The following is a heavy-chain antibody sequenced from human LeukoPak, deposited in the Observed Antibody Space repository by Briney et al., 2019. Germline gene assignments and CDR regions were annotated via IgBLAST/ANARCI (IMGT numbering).Heavy chain of an antibody. CDR2: ITNSGDST. V-gene: IGHV3-23*01. CDR3: AKDGDCTNGVCSPLDFDY. D-gene: IGHD2-8*01. Sequence: PGGSLRLSCSASGFSFSDFSMSWIRQRPGRGLEWISYITNSGDSTFYADSVKGRFTISRDNSKNTLYLQMNSLRAEDTAVYYCAKDGDCTNGVCSPLDFDYWGQGTLVTVSS. J-gene: IGHJ4*02. CDR1: GFSFSDFS.